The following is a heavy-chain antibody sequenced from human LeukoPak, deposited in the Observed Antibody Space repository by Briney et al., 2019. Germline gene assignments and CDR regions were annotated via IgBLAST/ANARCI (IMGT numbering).Heavy chain of an antibody. CDR3: ARHYRGALAGTMGAFDI. J-gene: IGHJ3*02. D-gene: IGHD6-19*01. V-gene: IGHV4-39*01. CDR2: IYYSGST. Sequence: SETLSLTCTVSGGSISSSSYFWGWIRQPPGKGLEWIGTIYYSGSTYYNPSLKSRVIISVDTSKNQFSLKLSSVTAADTAVYYCARHYRGALAGTMGAFDIWGQGTMVTVSS. CDR1: GGSISSSSYF.